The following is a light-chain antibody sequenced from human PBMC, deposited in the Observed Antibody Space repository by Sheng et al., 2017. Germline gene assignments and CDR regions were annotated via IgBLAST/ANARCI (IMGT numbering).Light chain of an antibody. CDR1: QIIGTW. CDR2: SAS. Sequence: DIQLTQSPSMLSASVGDRVTITCRASQIIGTWLAWYRQKPGKAPSLLIYSASTLESGVPSHFSGSGSGTEFTLTINSLQPDDFATYYCQQYNSFPYTFGQGTKLE. J-gene: IGKJ2*01. V-gene: IGKV1-5*03. CDR3: QQYNSFPYT.